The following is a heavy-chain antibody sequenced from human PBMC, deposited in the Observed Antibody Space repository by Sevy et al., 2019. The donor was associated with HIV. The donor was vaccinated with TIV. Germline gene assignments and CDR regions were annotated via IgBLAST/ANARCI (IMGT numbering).Heavy chain of an antibody. D-gene: IGHD3-22*01. CDR1: GYTLTEFA. J-gene: IGHJ4*02. CDR2: FDPEDDET. Sequence: ASVKVSCRVSGYTLTEFAMHWVQQAPGKGLEWMGTFDPEDDETMYAQKFQGRVTLTEDTSTDTAYMELSSLRSEDTAVYYCATTKDYYERSAYPVDYWGQGTLVTVSS. CDR3: ATTKDYYERSAYPVDY. V-gene: IGHV1-24*01.